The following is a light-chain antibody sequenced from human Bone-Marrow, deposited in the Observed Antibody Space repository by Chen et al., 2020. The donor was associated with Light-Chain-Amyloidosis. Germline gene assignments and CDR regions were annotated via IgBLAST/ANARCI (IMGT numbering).Light chain of an antibody. J-gene: IGLJ2*01. CDR2: EVN. Sequence: QSALTQPASVSGSPGQSITISCTGSSSDVGNYNLFSWYQHHPGKVPKLMIFEVNKRPSGVSNRFSGSKSGNTASLTISGLLAEDEADYHCGSYAGSNTVVFGGGTKLTVL. V-gene: IGLV2-23*02. CDR3: GSYAGSNTVV. CDR1: SSDVGNYNL.